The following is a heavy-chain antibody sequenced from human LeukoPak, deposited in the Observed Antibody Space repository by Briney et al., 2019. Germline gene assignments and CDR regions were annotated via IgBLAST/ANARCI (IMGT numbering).Heavy chain of an antibody. V-gene: IGHV3-7*04. CDR2: INQDGSET. CDR3: ARGDHFSSDY. CDR1: GFTFSNYW. Sequence: GGSLRLSCAASGFTFSNYWMSWVRQAPGKGLEWVANINQDGSETYYVDFVKGRFTISRDNAKNSLYLQMNSLRADDTSIYYCARGDHFSSDYWGQGTLVTVSS. J-gene: IGHJ4*02. D-gene: IGHD2/OR15-2a*01.